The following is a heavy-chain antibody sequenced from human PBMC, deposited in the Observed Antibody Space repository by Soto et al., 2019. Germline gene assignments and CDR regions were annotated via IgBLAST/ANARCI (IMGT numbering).Heavy chain of an antibody. V-gene: IGHV3-7*05. CDR3: VRDRPVANWYCQDY. D-gene: IGHD1-7*01. Sequence: EVQLVESGGGLVQPGGSLRLSCAASGFTFSSYWMSWVRQARGKGLEWVANIKEDGSEKYYVDSVKGRFTISRDHAKNSVFLQMNSLRAEDPAVYYCVRDRPVANWYCQDYWGKGTLVIVAA. CDR1: GFTFSSYW. J-gene: IGHJ4*02. CDR2: IKEDGSEK.